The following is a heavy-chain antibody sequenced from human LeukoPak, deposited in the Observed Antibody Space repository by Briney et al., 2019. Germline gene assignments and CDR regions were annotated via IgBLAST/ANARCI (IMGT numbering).Heavy chain of an antibody. CDR1: GGSINSVTYS. D-gene: IGHD2-2*03. J-gene: IGHJ6*02. CDR2: IYYSGNT. Sequence: SETLSLTCTVSGGSINSVTYSWGWIRQPPGKGLECIGTIYYSGNTYCNPSLKSRVTISVDTSNNQFSLKLSSVTAADTAVYYCARGHGSFWGQGTTVTVSS. CDR3: ARGHGSF. V-gene: IGHV4-39*01.